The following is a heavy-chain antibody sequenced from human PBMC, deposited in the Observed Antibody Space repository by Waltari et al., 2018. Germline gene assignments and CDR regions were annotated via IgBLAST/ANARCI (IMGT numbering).Heavy chain of an antibody. J-gene: IGHJ4*02. D-gene: IGHD1-26*01. CDR3: AIADGLKVDSTIGFDY. CDR1: GFTFDDYA. V-gene: IGHV3-9*01. Sequence: VQPGRSLRLSCAASGFTFDDYAMHWVRQAPGKGLEWVSGISWNGGSIGYADSVKGRFTISRDNTKNSLYLHMNSLRAEVTALYYCAIADGLKVDSTIGFDYWGQGTLVTVSS. CDR2: ISWNGGSI.